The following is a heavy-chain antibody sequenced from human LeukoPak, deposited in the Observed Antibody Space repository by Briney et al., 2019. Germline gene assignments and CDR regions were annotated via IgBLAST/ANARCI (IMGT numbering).Heavy chain of an antibody. CDR1: GGSISSSSYY. CDR3: ARLPKLNGWSRYFDY. V-gene: IGHV4-39*01. D-gene: IGHD6-19*01. Sequence: SETLSLTCTVSGGSISSSSYYWGWIRQPPGKGLEWIGSIYYSGSTYYNPSLKSRVTIFVDTSKNQFSLKLSSVTATDTAVYYCARLPKLNGWSRYFDYWGQGTLVTVSS. CDR2: IYYSGST. J-gene: IGHJ4*02.